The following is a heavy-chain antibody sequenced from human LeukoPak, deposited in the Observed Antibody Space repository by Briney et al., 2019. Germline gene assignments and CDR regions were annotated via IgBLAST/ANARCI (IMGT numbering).Heavy chain of an antibody. V-gene: IGHV3-30*02. Sequence: EGSLRLSCAASGFTFSSYAMHWVRQAPGKGLEWVAFIRSDGSKPYYADSVKGRFTISRDNSKNTLSLQMNSLRAEDTAVYYCATLGPFDYWGQGTLVTVPS. J-gene: IGHJ4*02. CDR2: IRSDGSKP. CDR3: ATLGPFDY. CDR1: GFTFSSYA.